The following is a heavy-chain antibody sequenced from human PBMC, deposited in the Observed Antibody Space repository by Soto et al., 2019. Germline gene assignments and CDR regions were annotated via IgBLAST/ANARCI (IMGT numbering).Heavy chain of an antibody. D-gene: IGHD3-22*01. CDR2: FFHTGST. CDR1: GASISSEPVY. V-gene: IGHV4-31*03. J-gene: IGHJ4*01. CDR3: ARASRGYSETRDYFYPLGFDS. Sequence: SETLSLTCTVSGASISSEPVYWSWFGRFPGKGLEWVGYFFHTGSTSPNPSLRGRVAIFVDTSKNQFSLRLSSVTAADTAVYYCARASRGYSETRDYFYPLGFDSWRQATLVTVSS.